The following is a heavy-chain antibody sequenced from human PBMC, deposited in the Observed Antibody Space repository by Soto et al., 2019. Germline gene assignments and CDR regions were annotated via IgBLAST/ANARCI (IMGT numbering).Heavy chain of an antibody. V-gene: IGHV1-3*01. Sequence: ASVKVSCKASGYSFTSYAIHWVRQAPGQRLEWMGWINAGNGNTKYSQKFQGRVTITRDTSASTAYMELGSLRSEDTAVYYCARAVAVAADFDYWGQGTLVTVSS. J-gene: IGHJ4*02. CDR2: INAGNGNT. D-gene: IGHD6-19*01. CDR3: ARAVAVAADFDY. CDR1: GYSFTSYA.